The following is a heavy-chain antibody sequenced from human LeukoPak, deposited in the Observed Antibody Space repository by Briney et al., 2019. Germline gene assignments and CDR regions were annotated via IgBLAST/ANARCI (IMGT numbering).Heavy chain of an antibody. CDR3: AIKGWDDFWSGYYLAFDI. D-gene: IGHD3-3*01. CDR2: INHSGSS. J-gene: IGHJ3*02. V-gene: IGHV4-34*01. CDR1: GGSFSGYY. Sequence: SDTLSLTCAVYGGSFSGYYWSWIRQPPAKGLESIGEINHSGSSNYNLYLKSRVTISVDTSKIHFSLKLCSVTAADMAVYYCAIKGWDDFWSGYYLAFDIWGQGTMVTVSS.